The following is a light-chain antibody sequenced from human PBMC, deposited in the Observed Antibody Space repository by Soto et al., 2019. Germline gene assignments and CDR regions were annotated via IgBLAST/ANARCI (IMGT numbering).Light chain of an antibody. V-gene: IGKV3-20*01. CDR1: QSVNSKY. CDR2: SAS. CDR3: QQYGSSPPYS. Sequence: ELVLTQSPGTLSLSPGERATLSCRASQSVNSKYLAWYQQNPGQAPRLLIYSASNRATGISDRFSGSGSGTDFTLIISRREPEDFAVYYCQQYGSSPPYSFGQGTRLEIK. J-gene: IGKJ2*03.